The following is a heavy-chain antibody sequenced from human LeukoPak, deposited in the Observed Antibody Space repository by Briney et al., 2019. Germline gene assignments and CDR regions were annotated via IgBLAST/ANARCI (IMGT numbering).Heavy chain of an antibody. CDR3: ARDYGGSSPFDY. V-gene: IGHV3-48*03. D-gene: IGHD4-23*01. CDR2: ISRSGSTI. Sequence: GGSLRLSCAASGFTFSSYEMHWVRQAPGKGLEWVSYISRSGSTIYYADSVKGRFTISRDNAKSSLYLQMNSLRAEGTAVYYCARDYGGSSPFDYWGQGTLVTVSS. J-gene: IGHJ4*02. CDR1: GFTFSSYE.